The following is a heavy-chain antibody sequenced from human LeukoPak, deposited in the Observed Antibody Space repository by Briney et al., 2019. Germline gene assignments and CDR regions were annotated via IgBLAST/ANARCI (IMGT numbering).Heavy chain of an antibody. Sequence: PGGSLRLSCAASGFTFSSYAMSWVRQAPGKGLEWVSAISGSGGSTYYADSVKGRFTISRDNSKNSLYLQMNSLRAEDTAVYYCASVGDFWSGYHHRNDYWGQGTLVTVSS. V-gene: IGHV3-23*01. CDR1: GFTFSSYA. D-gene: IGHD3-3*01. CDR3: ASVGDFWSGYHHRNDY. CDR2: ISGSGGST. J-gene: IGHJ4*02.